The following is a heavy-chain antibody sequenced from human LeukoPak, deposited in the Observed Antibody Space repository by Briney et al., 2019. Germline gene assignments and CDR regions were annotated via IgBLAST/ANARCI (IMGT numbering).Heavy chain of an antibody. CDR2: ISSSGSTI. CDR1: GFTFSDYY. D-gene: IGHD5-18*01. V-gene: IGHV3-11*01. J-gene: IGHJ5*02. Sequence: SGGSLRLSCAASGFTFSDYYMSWIRQAPGKGLEWVSYISSSGSTIYYVDSVKGRFTISRDNAKNSLYLQMNSLRAEDTAVYYCARDTAIGWFDPWGQGTLVTVSS. CDR3: ARDTAIGWFDP.